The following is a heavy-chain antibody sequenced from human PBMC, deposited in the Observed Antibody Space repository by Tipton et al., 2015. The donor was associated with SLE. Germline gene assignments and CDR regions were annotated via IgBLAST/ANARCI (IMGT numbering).Heavy chain of an antibody. V-gene: IGHV4-59*11. CDR3: ARTNLQESLVDWYFDL. CDR2: MCYSGSA. CDR1: GASISSHY. J-gene: IGHJ2*01. Sequence: TLSLTCTVSGASISSHYWSWIRQPPGKGLEWIGYMCYSGSAHYNPSLRNRVTMSLDTSKNQFSLKLSSVTAADTAVYYCARTNLQESLVDWYFDLWGRGTLVTVSS. D-gene: IGHD5-24*01.